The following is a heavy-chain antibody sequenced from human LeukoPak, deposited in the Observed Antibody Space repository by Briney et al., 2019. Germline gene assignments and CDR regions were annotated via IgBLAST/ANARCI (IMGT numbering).Heavy chain of an antibody. J-gene: IGHJ4*02. D-gene: IGHD2-15*01. CDR2: IYYSGST. CDR1: GGSINGYY. Sequence: SETLSLTCTVSGGSINGYYWTWIRQPPGEGLDWIGYIYYSGSTKYNPPLKSRVTISVDTSKNQFSLKLSSVTAADTAVYYCARRYCYGGSCYSAHDYWGQGTLVTVSS. V-gene: IGHV4-59*08. CDR3: ARRYCYGGSCYSAHDY.